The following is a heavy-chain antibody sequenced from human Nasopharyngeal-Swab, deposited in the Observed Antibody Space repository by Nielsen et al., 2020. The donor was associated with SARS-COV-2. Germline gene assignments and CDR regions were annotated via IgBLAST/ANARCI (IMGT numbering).Heavy chain of an antibody. CDR3: ARGYRSGGSCYSDYYYGMDV. CDR2: IYTSGST. Sequence: WIRQPPGKGLEWIGRIYTSGSTNYNPSLKSRVTISVDTSKNQFSLKLSSVTAADTAVYYCARGYRSGGSCYSDYYYGMDVWGQGTTVTVS. V-gene: IGHV4-61*02. J-gene: IGHJ6*02. D-gene: IGHD2-15*01.